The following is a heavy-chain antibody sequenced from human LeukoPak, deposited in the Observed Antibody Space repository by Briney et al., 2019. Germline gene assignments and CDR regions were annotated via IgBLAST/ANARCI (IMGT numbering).Heavy chain of an antibody. D-gene: IGHD3-22*01. V-gene: IGHV3-48*03. CDR1: GFTFSSYE. J-gene: IGHJ4*02. CDR3: ARDGSAGSGYFDY. Sequence: GGSLRLSCAASGFTFSSYEMNWVRQAPGKGLEWDSYIGSSGSTIYYADSVKGRFTISRDNAKNSLYLQMNSLRAEDTAVYYCARDGSAGSGYFDYWGQGTLVTVSS. CDR2: IGSSGSTI.